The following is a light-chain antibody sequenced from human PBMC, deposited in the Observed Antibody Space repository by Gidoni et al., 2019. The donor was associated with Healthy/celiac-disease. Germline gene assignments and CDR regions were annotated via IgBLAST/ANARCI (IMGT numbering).Light chain of an antibody. J-gene: IGKJ4*01. CDR1: QGISSY. V-gene: IGKV1-8*01. CDR3: QQYYSYPRLT. CDR2: AAS. Sequence: AIRMTQSPPSLSAATGDRVTITCRASQGISSYLAWYQQKPGKAPKLLIYAASTLQSGVPSRFSGSGSGTDFTLTISCLQSEDFATYYCQQYYSYPRLTFGGGTKVEIK.